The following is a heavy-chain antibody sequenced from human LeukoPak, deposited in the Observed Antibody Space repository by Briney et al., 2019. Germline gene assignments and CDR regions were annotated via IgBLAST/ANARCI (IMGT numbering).Heavy chain of an antibody. J-gene: IGHJ4*02. CDR1: GYTFTGYY. D-gene: IGHD6-6*01. CDR3: ARVPGSSSSMYYFNY. CDR2: INPNSGGT. V-gene: IGHV1-2*06. Sequence: ASVNVSCKASGYTFTGYYMHWVRQAPGQGLEWMGRINPNSGGTNYAQKFQGRVTMTRDTSISTAYMELSRLRSDDTAVYYCARVPGSSSSMYYFNYWGQGTLVTVSS.